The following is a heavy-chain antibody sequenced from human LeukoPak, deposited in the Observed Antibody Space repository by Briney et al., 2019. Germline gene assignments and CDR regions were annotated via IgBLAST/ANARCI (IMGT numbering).Heavy chain of an antibody. CDR1: GYTLTELS. D-gene: IGHD3-16*01. J-gene: IGHJ4*02. CDR2: FDPEDGET. CDR3: ARVRYRLAETYIDY. V-gene: IGHV1-24*01. Sequence: ASVKVSCKVPGYTLTELSMHWVRQAPGKGLEWMGGFDPEDGETIYAQKFQGRVTMTEDTSTDTAYMELSNLRSEDTAVYYCARVRYRLAETYIDYWGQGTLVTVSS.